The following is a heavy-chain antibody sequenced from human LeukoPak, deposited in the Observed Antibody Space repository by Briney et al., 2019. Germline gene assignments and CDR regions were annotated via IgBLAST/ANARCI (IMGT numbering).Heavy chain of an antibody. V-gene: IGHV3-30*18. CDR2: ISYDGSNK. J-gene: IGHJ3*02. CDR3: AKGVNLLWFGELTDAFDI. Sequence: GGSLRLSCAASGFTFSSYGMHWVRQAPGKGLEWVAVISYDGSNKYYADSVKGRFTISRDNSKNTLYLQMNSLRAEDTAVYYCAKGVNLLWFGELTDAFDIWGQGTMVTVSS. CDR1: GFTFSSYG. D-gene: IGHD3-10*01.